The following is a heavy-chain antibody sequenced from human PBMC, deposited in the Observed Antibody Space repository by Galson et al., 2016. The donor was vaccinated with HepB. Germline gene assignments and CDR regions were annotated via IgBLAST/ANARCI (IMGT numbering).Heavy chain of an antibody. V-gene: IGHV1-8*01. CDR3: AGSAYSSGWHPQHY. D-gene: IGHD6-19*01. J-gene: IGHJ4*02. Sequence: SVKVSCKASRYTFTSYDINWVRQATGQGLEWMGWMHPNSGDTGYGQKFQGRVTMTWNSSITTAYMELSSLRPEDTALYYCAGSAYSSGWHPQHYWGQGTPVIVS. CDR1: RYTFTSYD. CDR2: MHPNSGDT.